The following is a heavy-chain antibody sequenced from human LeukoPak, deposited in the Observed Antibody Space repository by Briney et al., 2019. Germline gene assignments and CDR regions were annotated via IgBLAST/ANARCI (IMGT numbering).Heavy chain of an antibody. Sequence: SETLPLTCTVSGGSMSSHYWSWIRQPAGKGLEWIGRLSTAGSINYNPSLKSRVTMSIDTSESQFSLKVNSVIAADAAVYYCAREVELARQFDYWGQGALVTVSS. CDR3: AREVELARQFDY. CDR2: LSTAGSI. V-gene: IGHV4-4*07. J-gene: IGHJ4*02. D-gene: IGHD5-24*01. CDR1: GGSMSSHY.